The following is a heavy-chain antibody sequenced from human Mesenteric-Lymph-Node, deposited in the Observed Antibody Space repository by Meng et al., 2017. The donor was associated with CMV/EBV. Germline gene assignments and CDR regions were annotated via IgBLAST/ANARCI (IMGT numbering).Heavy chain of an antibody. D-gene: IGHD2-2*01. CDR3: AKDGNCSNTSCYGWFDP. J-gene: IGHJ5*02. Sequence: ASVKVSCKASGYTFTGYYMHWVRQAPGQGLEWRGWINPNSGGTNYAQKFQGRVTMTRDTSISTAYMGLSRLRSDNTAVYYCAKDGNCSNTSCYGWFDPWGQGTLVTVSS. CDR1: GYTFTGYY. CDR2: INPNSGGT. V-gene: IGHV1-2*02.